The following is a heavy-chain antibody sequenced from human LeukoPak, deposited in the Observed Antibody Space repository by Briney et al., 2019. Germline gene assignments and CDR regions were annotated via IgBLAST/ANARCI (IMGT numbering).Heavy chain of an antibody. CDR1: GYTFTGYY. CDR2: INPNSGAT. CDR3: ARHRMYGANSAPFDA. Sequence: ASVKVSCKASGYTFTGYYMHWVRQAPGQGLEWMGRINPNSGATSFAQKFQGRVTMTRDTSINTAYMELNRLRSDDTAVYYCARHRMYGANSAPFDAWGQGTLVTVSS. J-gene: IGHJ5*02. V-gene: IGHV1-2*06. D-gene: IGHD4-23*01.